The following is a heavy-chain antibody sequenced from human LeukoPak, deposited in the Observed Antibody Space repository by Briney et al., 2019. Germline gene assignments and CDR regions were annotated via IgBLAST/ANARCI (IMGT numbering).Heavy chain of an antibody. CDR1: GGSISSYY. CDR3: AREAGYSSSWSNP. CDR2: IYYSGST. D-gene: IGHD6-13*01. J-gene: IGHJ5*02. Sequence: SETLSLTCTVSGGSISSYYWSWIRQPPGKGLEWIGYIYYSGSTNYNPSLKSRVTISVDTSKNQFSLKLSSVTAADTAVYYCAREAGYSSSWSNPWGQGTLVTVSS. V-gene: IGHV4-59*12.